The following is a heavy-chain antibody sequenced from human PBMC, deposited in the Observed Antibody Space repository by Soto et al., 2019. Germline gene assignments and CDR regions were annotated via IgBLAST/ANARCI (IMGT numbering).Heavy chain of an antibody. CDR3: ARGRGYCSGGSCYSFDY. CDR2: IIPIFGTA. CDR1: GGTFSSYA. D-gene: IGHD2-15*01. J-gene: IGHJ4*02. V-gene: IGHV1-69*01. Sequence: QVQLVQSGAEVKKPGSSVKVSCKASGGTFSSYAISWVRQAPGQGLEWMGGIIPIFGTANYAQKFQDRVTITADESTSTAYMELSSLRSEDTAVYYCARGRGYCSGGSCYSFDYWGQGTLVTVSS.